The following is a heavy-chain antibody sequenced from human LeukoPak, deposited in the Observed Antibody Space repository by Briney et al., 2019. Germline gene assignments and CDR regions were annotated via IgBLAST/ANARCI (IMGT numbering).Heavy chain of an antibody. CDR3: ARELVVPARYYYYFYKDV. Sequence: PSETLSLTCTVSGVSISGYYWSWIRQPPGKGLEWIGYIYYSGRTNYNPSLKSRVTISVETSKNQFSLKLSSVTAADTAVYYCARELVVPARYYYYFYKDVWGKGTTVTVSS. D-gene: IGHD2-2*01. V-gene: IGHV4-59*12. CDR1: GVSISGYY. J-gene: IGHJ6*03. CDR2: IYYSGRT.